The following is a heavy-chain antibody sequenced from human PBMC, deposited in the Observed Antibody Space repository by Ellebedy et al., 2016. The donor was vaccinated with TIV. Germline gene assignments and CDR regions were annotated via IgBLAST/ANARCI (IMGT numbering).Heavy chain of an antibody. D-gene: IGHD4-17*01. J-gene: IGHJ5*02. Sequence: PGGSLRLSCAASGFTFSSYAMSWVRQAPGKGLEWVSGFGVSGDSTYYADSVKGRFTISRDNSKSTLYLQMNSLRADDTAVYYCAKLPTVSPGRDWFDPWGQGTLVTVSS. CDR2: FGVSGDST. CDR3: AKLPTVSPGRDWFDP. CDR1: GFTFSSYA. V-gene: IGHV3-23*01.